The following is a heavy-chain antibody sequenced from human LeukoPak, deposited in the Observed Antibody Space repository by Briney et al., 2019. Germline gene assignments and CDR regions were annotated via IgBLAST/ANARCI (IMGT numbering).Heavy chain of an antibody. V-gene: IGHV4-59*08. J-gene: IGHJ4*02. CDR2: IYYSGST. CDR3: ARGVSGYYRMFDY. Sequence: SETLSLTCTGSGGNISSYYWSWIRQPPGKGLEWIGNIYYSGSTNYNPSLKSRVTISVDTSKNQFSLKLSSVTAADTAAYYCARGVSGYYRMFDYWGQGTLVTVSS. CDR1: GGNISSYY. D-gene: IGHD3-22*01.